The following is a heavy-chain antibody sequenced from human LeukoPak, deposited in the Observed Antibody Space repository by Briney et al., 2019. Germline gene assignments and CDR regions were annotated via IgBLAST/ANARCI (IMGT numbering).Heavy chain of an antibody. CDR3: ARSYTYSSGYYDFDY. CDR2: IFHTGST. D-gene: IGHD6-25*01. V-gene: IGHV4-38-2*02. J-gene: IGHJ4*02. CDR1: GDSISSGNY. Sequence: PSETLSLTCTVSGDSISSGNYWGWIRQPPGKGLEWIGSIFHTGSTYFNLSLKSRVTISVDTSKNQFSLRLSSVTAADTAVYYCARSYTYSSGYYDFDYWGQGTLVAVSS.